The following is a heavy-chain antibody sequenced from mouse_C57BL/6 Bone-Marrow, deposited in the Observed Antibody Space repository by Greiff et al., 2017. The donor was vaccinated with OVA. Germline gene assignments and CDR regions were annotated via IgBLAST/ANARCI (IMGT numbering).Heavy chain of an antibody. J-gene: IGHJ4*01. Sequence: EVQGVESGGGLVKPGGSLKLSCAASGFTFSSYAMSWVRQTPEKRLEWVATISDGGSYTYYPDNVKGRFTISRDNAKNNLYLQMSHLKSEDTAMYYCARDEVGRYAMDYWGQGTSVTVSS. CDR1: GFTFSSYA. V-gene: IGHV5-4*01. D-gene: IGHD4-1*01. CDR3: ARDEVGRYAMDY. CDR2: ISDGGSYT.